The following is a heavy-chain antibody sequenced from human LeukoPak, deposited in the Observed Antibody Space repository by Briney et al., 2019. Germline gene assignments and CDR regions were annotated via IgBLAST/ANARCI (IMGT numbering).Heavy chain of an antibody. Sequence: PSETQSLTCTVSGDSISRHYWSWIRQPAGKGLEWIGRMYFRGSTNYNPSLKSRVTMSLDMSKNQFSLKLTSVTAADTAVYYCARGPYYYYMDVWGKGTTVTVSS. CDR1: GDSISRHY. CDR3: ARGPYYYYMDV. V-gene: IGHV4-4*07. J-gene: IGHJ6*03. CDR2: MYFRGST.